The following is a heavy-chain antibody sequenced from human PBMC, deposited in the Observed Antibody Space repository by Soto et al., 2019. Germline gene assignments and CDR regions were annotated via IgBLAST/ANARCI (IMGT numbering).Heavy chain of an antibody. CDR3: ARVGPYCGGDCYSPPP. CDR1: GFTFGDYA. D-gene: IGHD2-21*02. CDR2: IRSRAYGGTP. Sequence: GGSLRLSCTASGFTFGDYAMSWVRQAPGKGLEWVGFIRSRAYGGTPEYAASVKGRFTISRDDSKSIASLQMNSLKTEDTAVYYCARVGPYCGGDCYSPPPWGQGTLVTVSS. V-gene: IGHV3-49*04. J-gene: IGHJ5*02.